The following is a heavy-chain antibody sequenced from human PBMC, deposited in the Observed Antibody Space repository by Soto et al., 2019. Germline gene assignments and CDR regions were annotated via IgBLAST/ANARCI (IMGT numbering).Heavy chain of an antibody. J-gene: IGHJ5*02. Sequence: SETLSLTCTVSGGSVSSGSYYWSWIRQPPGKGLEWIGYIYYSGSTNYNPSLKSRVTISVDTSKNQFSLKLSSVTAADTAVYYCARVGYSSSPGRFDTWGQGTLVTVSS. CDR3: ARVGYSSSPGRFDT. V-gene: IGHV4-61*01. CDR1: GGSVSSGSYY. CDR2: IYYSGST. D-gene: IGHD6-13*01.